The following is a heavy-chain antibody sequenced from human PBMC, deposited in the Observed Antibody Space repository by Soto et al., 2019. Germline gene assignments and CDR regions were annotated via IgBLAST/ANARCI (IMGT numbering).Heavy chain of an antibody. CDR3: ARIDGYHFNWLDS. Sequence: QVQLVQSGAEVKTPGASVKVSCKASGYTFASYDMNWVRQAPGQGLEWMGWMNTNSNNTGYAQKFQGRLPMTRDIALSIAHMELSSLRNEDTAVYYCARIDGYHFNWLDSWGQGTLVTVSA. J-gene: IGHJ5*01. CDR1: GYTFASYD. CDR2: MNTNSNNT. D-gene: IGHD2-21*01. V-gene: IGHV1-8*01.